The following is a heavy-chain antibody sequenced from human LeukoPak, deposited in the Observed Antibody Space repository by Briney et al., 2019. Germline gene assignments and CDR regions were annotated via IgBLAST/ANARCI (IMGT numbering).Heavy chain of an antibody. V-gene: IGHV1-69*05. CDR2: IIPIFGTA. Sequence: ASVKVSCKASGGTFSSYAISWVRQAPGQGLEWMGRIIPIFGTATYAQKLQGSVTITTDESTSTAYMELSSLRSEDTAVYYYASYSSGWSYYYYMDVWGKGTTVTVSS. CDR3: ASYSSGWSYYYYMDV. J-gene: IGHJ6*03. CDR1: GGTFSSYA. D-gene: IGHD6-19*01.